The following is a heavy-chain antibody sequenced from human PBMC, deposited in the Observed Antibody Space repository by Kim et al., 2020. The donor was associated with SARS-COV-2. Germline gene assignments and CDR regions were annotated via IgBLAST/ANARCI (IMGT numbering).Heavy chain of an antibody. Sequence: ASVKVSCKVSGYTLTELSMHWVRQAPGKGLEWMGGFDPEDGETIYAQKFQGRVTMTEDTSTDTAYMELSSLRSEDTAVYYCATGGGRFGIQGVAATLGWFDPWGQGTLVTVSS. J-gene: IGHJ5*02. D-gene: IGHD2-15*01. CDR2: FDPEDGET. CDR3: ATGGGRFGIQGVAATLGWFDP. CDR1: GYTLTELS. V-gene: IGHV1-24*01.